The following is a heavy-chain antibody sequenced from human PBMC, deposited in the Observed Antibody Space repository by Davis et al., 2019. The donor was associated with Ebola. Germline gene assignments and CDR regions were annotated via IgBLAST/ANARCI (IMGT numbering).Heavy chain of an antibody. V-gene: IGHV3-30*18. CDR3: AKEGSSPYFDY. J-gene: IGHJ4*02. Sequence: GSLRLSCAASGFPFSSYGMHWVRQAPGKGLEWVAVISYDGSNKYYADSVKGRFTISRDNSKNTLYLQMNSLRAEDTAVYYCAKEGSSPYFDYWGQGTLVTVSS. D-gene: IGHD6-13*01. CDR2: ISYDGSNK. CDR1: GFPFSSYG.